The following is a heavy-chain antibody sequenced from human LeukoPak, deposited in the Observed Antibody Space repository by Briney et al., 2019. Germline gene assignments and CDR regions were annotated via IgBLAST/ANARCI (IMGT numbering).Heavy chain of an antibody. CDR1: GFTFSSYA. J-gene: IGHJ4*02. CDR2: ISGSGGST. D-gene: IGHD5-12*01. Sequence: PGGSLRLSCAASGFTFSSYAMSWVRQAPGKGLEWVSAISGSGGSTYYADSVKGRFTISRDNSKNTLYLQMNSLRAEDTAVYYRARGLYSGYDCYFDTWGQGTLVTVSS. CDR3: ARGLYSGYDCYFDT. V-gene: IGHV3-23*01.